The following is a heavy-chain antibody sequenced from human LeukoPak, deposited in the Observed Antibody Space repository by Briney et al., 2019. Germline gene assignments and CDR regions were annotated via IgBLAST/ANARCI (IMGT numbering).Heavy chain of an antibody. V-gene: IGHV3-9*03. CDR1: GFTFSSYS. Sequence: GGSLRLSCAASGFTFSSYSMNWVRQAPGKGLEWVSGISWNSGSIGYADSVKGRFTISRDNAKNSLYLQMNSLRAEDMALYYCAKFAAGNPFDYWGQGALVTVSS. CDR2: ISWNSGSI. CDR3: AKFAAGNPFDY. D-gene: IGHD6-13*01. J-gene: IGHJ4*02.